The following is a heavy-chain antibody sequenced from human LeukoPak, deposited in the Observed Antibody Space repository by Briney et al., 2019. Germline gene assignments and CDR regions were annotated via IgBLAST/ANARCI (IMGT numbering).Heavy chain of an antibody. CDR2: IIPIFGTA. Sequence: ASVKVSCKASGGTFSSYAISWVRQAPGQGLEWMGGIIPIFGTANYAQKLQGRVTMTTDTSTSTAYMELRSLRSDDTAVYYCARDLPLTYYYDSSGTEYFQHWGQGTLVTVSS. J-gene: IGHJ1*01. CDR1: GGTFSSYA. V-gene: IGHV1-69*05. CDR3: ARDLPLTYYYDSSGTEYFQH. D-gene: IGHD3-22*01.